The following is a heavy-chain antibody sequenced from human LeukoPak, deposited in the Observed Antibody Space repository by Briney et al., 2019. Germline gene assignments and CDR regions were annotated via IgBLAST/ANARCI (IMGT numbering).Heavy chain of an antibody. Sequence: GGSLRLSCAASGFTSSSYAVTWVRQAPGKGLEWVSSISGDGKNTHYAESVKGRFSISKDNAKNTVYLQMNSLRAEDTAVYYCVSFYETYWGRGTLVTVSS. V-gene: IGHV3-23*01. D-gene: IGHD2/OR15-2a*01. CDR2: ISGDGKNT. CDR1: GFTSSSYA. J-gene: IGHJ4*02. CDR3: VSFYETY.